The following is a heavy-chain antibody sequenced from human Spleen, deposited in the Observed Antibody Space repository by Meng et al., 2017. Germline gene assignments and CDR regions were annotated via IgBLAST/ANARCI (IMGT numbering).Heavy chain of an antibody. V-gene: IGHV4-30-4*01. J-gene: IGHJ4*02. Sequence: QVQLQESGPGLVKPSQTLSLPCTVSGASISSGEFYWSWLRQSPGKGLEWIGYIYNTGYSFYNPSLRSRVTLSIDTSNNQFSLRLTSMSAADTAVYYCARETVYSFIGGPFEYWGQGVLVTVSS. D-gene: IGHD5-18*01. CDR2: IYNTGYS. CDR3: ARETVYSFIGGPFEY. CDR1: GASISSGEFY.